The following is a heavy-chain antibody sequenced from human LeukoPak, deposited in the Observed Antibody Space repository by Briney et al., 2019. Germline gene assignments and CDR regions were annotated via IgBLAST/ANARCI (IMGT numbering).Heavy chain of an antibody. CDR3: ARDPRDYGDSYYYYGMDV. CDR2: TYYRSKWYN. J-gene: IGHJ6*04. Sequence: PSQTLSLTCAISGDSVSSNSAAWNWIRQSPSRGLEWLGRTYYRSKWYNDYAVSVKSRITINPDTSKNQFSPQLNSVTPEDTAVYYCARDPRDYGDSYYYYGMDVWGKGTTVTVSS. CDR1: GDSVSSNSAA. D-gene: IGHD4-17*01. V-gene: IGHV6-1*01.